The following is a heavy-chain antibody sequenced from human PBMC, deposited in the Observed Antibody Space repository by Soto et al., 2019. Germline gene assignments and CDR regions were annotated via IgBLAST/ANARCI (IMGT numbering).Heavy chain of an antibody. D-gene: IGHD2-21*01. CDR1: GGTFSSYA. J-gene: IGHJ4*02. V-gene: IGHV3-23*01. Sequence: GGSLRLSCAASGGTFSSYARSCVRQAAGKGLEWGSSISDSGGSKYYEDSVKGRFIISRDNSKNTLYLQMDSLRAEDTAIYYCAKRDSAYWGQGTLVTVSS. CDR3: AKRDSAY. CDR2: ISDSGGSK.